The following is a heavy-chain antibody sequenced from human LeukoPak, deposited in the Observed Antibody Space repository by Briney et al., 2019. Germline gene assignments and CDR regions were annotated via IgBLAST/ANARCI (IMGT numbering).Heavy chain of an antibody. CDR1: GFTLSYYS. J-gene: IGHJ3*01. V-gene: IGHV3-48*02. CDR2: SNTDGTI. Sequence: GGSLRLSCAASGFTLSYYSMNWVRQAPGKGLEWTSYSNTDGTISYADSVKGRFTISRDNAENSLYLQMNSLRDEDTAVYFCVRDRDYAFDFWGQGTMVTVSS. CDR3: VRDRDYAFDF.